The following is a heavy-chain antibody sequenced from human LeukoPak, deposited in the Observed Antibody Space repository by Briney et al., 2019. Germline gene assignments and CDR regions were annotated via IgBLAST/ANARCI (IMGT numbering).Heavy chain of an antibody. Sequence: GSLRLSCAASGFTFSSYWMHWVRQAPGKGLVWVSRINNDGSTTTYADSVKGRFTISRDNAKNTLYLQMNSLRAEDTAVYYCAKGSGDSSAWFQLFDYWGQGTLVTVSS. D-gene: IGHD6-19*01. CDR1: GFTFSSYW. J-gene: IGHJ4*02. CDR3: AKGSGDSSAWFQLFDY. V-gene: IGHV3-74*01. CDR2: INNDGSTT.